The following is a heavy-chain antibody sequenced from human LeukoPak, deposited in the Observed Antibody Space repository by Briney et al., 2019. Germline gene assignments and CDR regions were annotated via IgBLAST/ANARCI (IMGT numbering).Heavy chain of an antibody. J-gene: IGHJ4*02. CDR3: AKDTDDILTGYHLDY. V-gene: IGHV3-9*01. D-gene: IGHD3-9*01. Sequence: GGSLRLSCAASGFTFDDYAMHWVRQAPGKGLEWVSGISWNSGSIGYADSVKGRFTISRDNAKNSLYLQMNSLRAEDTALYYCAKDTDDILTGYHLDYWGQGTLVTVSS. CDR2: ISWNSGSI. CDR1: GFTFDDYA.